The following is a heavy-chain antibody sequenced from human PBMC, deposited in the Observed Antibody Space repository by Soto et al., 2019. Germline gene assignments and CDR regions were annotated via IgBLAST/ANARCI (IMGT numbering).Heavy chain of an antibody. CDR2: IIPIFGTA. D-gene: IGHD3-22*01. Sequence: ASVKVSCKASGGTFSSYAISWVRQAPGQGLEWMGGIIPIFGTANYAQKFQGRVTITADESTSTAYMELSSLRSEDTAVYYCASGPDYYDSSLGAFDIWGQGTMVTVSS. V-gene: IGHV1-69*13. CDR3: ASGPDYYDSSLGAFDI. J-gene: IGHJ3*02. CDR1: GGTFSSYA.